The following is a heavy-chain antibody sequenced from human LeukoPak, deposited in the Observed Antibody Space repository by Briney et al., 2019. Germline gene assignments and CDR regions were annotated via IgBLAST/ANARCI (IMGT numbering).Heavy chain of an antibody. CDR2: INHSGST. V-gene: IGHV4-34*01. J-gene: IGHJ6*03. CDR3: ARDYYDSSGYRSYYYYYMDV. D-gene: IGHD3-22*01. CDR1: GFTFSSYS. Sequence: PGGSLRLSCAASGFTFSSYSMNWIRQPPGKGLEWIGKINHSGSTNYNPSLKSRVTISVDTSKNQFSLKLSSVTAADTAVYYCARDYYDSSGYRSYYYYYMDVWGKGTTVTVSS.